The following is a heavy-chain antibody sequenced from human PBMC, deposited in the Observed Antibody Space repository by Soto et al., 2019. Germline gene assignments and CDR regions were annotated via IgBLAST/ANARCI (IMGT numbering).Heavy chain of an antibody. J-gene: IGHJ5*02. V-gene: IGHV2-5*01. D-gene: IGHD4-17*01. CDR1: GFSLSTGGVG. CDR3: AHRGDGDYPRDNWFAP. Sequence: QITLKESGPTLVKPTQTLTLTCTFSGFSLSTGGVGVGWIRQPPGKALEWLALIYWNDDTRYNPSLKSRLTTTKDTSKNQVVLTVTNMDPVDTATYYCAHRGDGDYPRDNWFAPWGQGTLVTVSS. CDR2: IYWNDDT.